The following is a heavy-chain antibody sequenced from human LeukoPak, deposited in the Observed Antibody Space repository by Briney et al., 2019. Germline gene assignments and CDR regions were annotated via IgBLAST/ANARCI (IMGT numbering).Heavy chain of an antibody. V-gene: IGHV3-7*01. Sequence: SXXLSCAASGFTFSRYWMRWVRQAPGKGLECVANIKEDGSEKYYVDSVKGRFTISRDNAKNSLYLQMKSLRVEDRAIYYCSRGGNHDLDYWGQGTLVTVSS. CDR3: SRGGNHDLDY. CDR1: GFTFSRYW. CDR2: IKEDGSEK. D-gene: IGHD1-26*01. J-gene: IGHJ4*02.